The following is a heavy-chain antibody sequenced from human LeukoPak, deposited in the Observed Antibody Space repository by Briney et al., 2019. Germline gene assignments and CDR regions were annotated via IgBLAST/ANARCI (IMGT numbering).Heavy chain of an antibody. V-gene: IGHV3-33*08. CDR3: ARDEGGKALDY. J-gene: IGHJ4*02. D-gene: IGHD1-1*01. CDR1: GFTFSSYG. CDR2: IWYDGSNK. Sequence: PGRSLRLSCAASGFTFSSYGMHWVRQAPGKGLEWVAVIWYDGSNKYYADSVKGRFTISRDNSKNTLYLQMNSLRAEDTAVYYCARDEGGKALDYWGQGTLVTVSS.